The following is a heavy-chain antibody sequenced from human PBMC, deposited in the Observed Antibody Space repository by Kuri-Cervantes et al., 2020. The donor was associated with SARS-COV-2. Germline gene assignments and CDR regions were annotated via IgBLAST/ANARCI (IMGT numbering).Heavy chain of an antibody. J-gene: IGHJ6*02. CDR2: ISYDGSNK. V-gene: IGHV3-30*04. Sequence: GESLKISCAASGFTFSSYAMHWVRQAPGKGLEWVAVISYDGSNKYYADSVKGRFTISRDNSKNTLYLQMNSLRAEDTAVYYCARAAPGMDVWGQGTTVTVSS. CDR1: GFTFSSYA. CDR3: ARAAPGMDV.